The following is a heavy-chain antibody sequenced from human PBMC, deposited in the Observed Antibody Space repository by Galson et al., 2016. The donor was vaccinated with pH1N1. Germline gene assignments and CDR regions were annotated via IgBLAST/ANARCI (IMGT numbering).Heavy chain of an antibody. D-gene: IGHD3-16*01. Sequence: SLRLSCAASGFTFGSYWMHWVRQAPGKGLVWVSRINSDGSSTSCADSLKGRFTISRDNAKNTLYLQMHSLRAEDTAVYYCARNFGLSGSGRHFDFWGQGTLVTASS. CDR2: INSDGSST. CDR3: ARNFGLSGSGRHFDF. CDR1: GFTFGSYW. V-gene: IGHV3-74*01. J-gene: IGHJ4*02.